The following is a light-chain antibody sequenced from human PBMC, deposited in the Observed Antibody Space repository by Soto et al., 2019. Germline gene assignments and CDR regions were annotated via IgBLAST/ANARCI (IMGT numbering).Light chain of an antibody. J-gene: IGLJ1*01. CDR3: SSYAGSNNFV. CDR2: EVN. V-gene: IGLV2-23*02. CDR1: SSDVGTYNL. Sequence: QSALTQPASVAGSPGQSITISCTGTSSDVGTYNLVSWYQQLPDKAPKLIIHEVNKRPSGVSTRFSGSKSGNTAYLTISGLQADDDADYHCSSYAGSNNFVFGSGTKLTVL.